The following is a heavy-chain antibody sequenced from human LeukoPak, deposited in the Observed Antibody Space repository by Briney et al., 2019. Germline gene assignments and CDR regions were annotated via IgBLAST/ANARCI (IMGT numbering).Heavy chain of an antibody. CDR1: VGSVNSGDYY. Sequence: TSETLSLTCTVSVGSVNSGDYYWSWIRQPPGKGLEWIRNIYYSGSTYYNPSLKSRVTISVDTSKNQFSLKLSSVTAAGTAVYYCARDAWNYYDSSGYLFDPWGQGTLVTVSS. J-gene: IGHJ5*02. V-gene: IGHV4-30-4*01. D-gene: IGHD3-22*01. CDR3: ARDAWNYYDSSGYLFDP. CDR2: IYYSGST.